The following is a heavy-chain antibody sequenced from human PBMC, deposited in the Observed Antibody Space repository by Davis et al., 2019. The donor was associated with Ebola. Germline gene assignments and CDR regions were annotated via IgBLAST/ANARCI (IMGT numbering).Heavy chain of an antibody. J-gene: IGHJ4*02. Sequence: PSETLSLTCTVSGGSISSSDYYWGWIRQPPGKGLEWIGNIYYSGSTYYNLSLKSRVTISVDTSRNQFSLKLSSVTAADTAVYYCARRGRLQQFDFWGQGTLVTVSS. CDR1: GGSISSSDYY. CDR2: IYYSGST. D-gene: IGHD4-11*01. CDR3: ARRGRLQQFDF. V-gene: IGHV4-39*01.